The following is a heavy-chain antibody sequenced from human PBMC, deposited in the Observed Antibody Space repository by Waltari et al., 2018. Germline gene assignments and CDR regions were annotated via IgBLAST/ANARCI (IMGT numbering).Heavy chain of an antibody. CDR1: GFTFSSYG. J-gene: IGHJ4*02. CDR2: ISYDGSNK. Sequence: QVQLVESGGGVVQPGRSLRLSCAASGFTFSSYGMHWVRQAPGKGLEWVAVISYDGSNKYYADSVKGRFTISRDNSKNTLYLQMNSLRAEDTAVYYCAKDWAKAAENDYWGQGTLVTVSS. CDR3: AKDWAKAAENDY. V-gene: IGHV3-30*18. D-gene: IGHD2-15*01.